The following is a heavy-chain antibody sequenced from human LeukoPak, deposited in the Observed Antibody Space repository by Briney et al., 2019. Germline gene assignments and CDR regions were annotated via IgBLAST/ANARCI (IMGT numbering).Heavy chain of an antibody. V-gene: IGHV1-2*02. Sequence: GASVKVSCKASGYTFTGYYMHWVRQAPGQGLEWMGWINPNSGGTNYAQKFQGRVTMTRDTSISTAYMELSRLRSDDTAVYYCARGGSSSTSFDAFDIWGQGTMVTVSS. CDR2: INPNSGGT. CDR3: ARGGSSSTSFDAFDI. CDR1: GYTFTGYY. D-gene: IGHD2-2*01. J-gene: IGHJ3*02.